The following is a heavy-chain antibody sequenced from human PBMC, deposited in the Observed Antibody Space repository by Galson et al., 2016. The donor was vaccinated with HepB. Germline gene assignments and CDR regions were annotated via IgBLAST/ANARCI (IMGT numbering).Heavy chain of an antibody. J-gene: IGHJ1*01. CDR2: IFYTWNT. CDR3: ARAAGCGGDCFQR. V-gene: IGHV4-61*01. Sequence: ETLSLTCTVSGASVNSENYYGSWIRQPPGMGLEWNGYIFYTWNTKYSPSLKSRVTMSIDTSKNQFSLILGSVTAADPAVYYCARAAGCGGDCFQRWGQGALVTVSS. D-gene: IGHD2-21*02. CDR1: GASVNSENYY.